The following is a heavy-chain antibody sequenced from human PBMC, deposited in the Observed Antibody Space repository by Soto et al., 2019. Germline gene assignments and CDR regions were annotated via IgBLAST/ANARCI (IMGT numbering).Heavy chain of an antibody. CDR1: GGSISSYY. CDR2: IDYSGST. J-gene: IGHJ4*02. CDR3: ARGWGLVFDY. V-gene: IGHV4-59*01. Sequence: QVQLQESGPGLVKPSETLSLTCTVSGGSISSYYWSWIRQPPGKGLEWIGYIDYSGSTNYNPSLMSRVTISVDTSKNRFSLNLSSVTAADTAVYYCARGWGLVFDYWGQGTLVTVSS. D-gene: IGHD2-21*02.